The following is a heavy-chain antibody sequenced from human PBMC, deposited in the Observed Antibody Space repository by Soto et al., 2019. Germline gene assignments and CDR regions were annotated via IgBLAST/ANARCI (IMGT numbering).Heavy chain of an antibody. Sequence: GGSLRLSCAASGFSVSTSYMSWVRQAPGKGLEWVSVIYGGGDTYHAAAVKGRFIISRDNSYNTLYLQMNSLRAEDAAMYCCARAPSGGYGLAVWGQGTTVTVSS. V-gene: IGHV3-53*01. CDR2: IYGGGDT. CDR1: GFSVSTSY. J-gene: IGHJ6*02. D-gene: IGHD3-16*01. CDR3: ARAPSGGYGLAV.